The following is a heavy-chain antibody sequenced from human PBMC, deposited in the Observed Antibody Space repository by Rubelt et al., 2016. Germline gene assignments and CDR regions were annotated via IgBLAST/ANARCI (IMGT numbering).Heavy chain of an antibody. J-gene: IGHJ4*02. Sequence: QVQLVQSGAEVKKPGASVKVSCKASGYTFTGYYMHWVRQAPGQGLEWMGWITPNSGGQNYARKVQGRVTMTRDTSIRPAYMELSRLRSDDTAVYYCARFAIGGHSSGYLFDYWGQGTLVTVSS. D-gene: IGHD3-22*01. CDR3: ARFAIGGHSSGYLFDY. V-gene: IGHV1-2*02. CDR1: GYTFTGYY. CDR2: ITPNSGGQ.